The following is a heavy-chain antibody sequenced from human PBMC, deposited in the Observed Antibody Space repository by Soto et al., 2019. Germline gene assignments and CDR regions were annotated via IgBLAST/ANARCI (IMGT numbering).Heavy chain of an antibody. D-gene: IGHD1-1*01. Sequence: QVQLVQSAGEVKKPGASVKVSCKASGYTLSHYGIDWVRQAPGQGLEWMGWLAPFDGGTYYAQKFQGRVTVTTDTSTNTAYLEVRSLTPDDTAVYFCARQMTTYGMIIIYFDMWGQGTPVSVSS. CDR2: LAPFDGGT. V-gene: IGHV1-18*01. CDR1: GYTLSHYG. CDR3: ARQMTTYGMIIIYFDM. J-gene: IGHJ1*01.